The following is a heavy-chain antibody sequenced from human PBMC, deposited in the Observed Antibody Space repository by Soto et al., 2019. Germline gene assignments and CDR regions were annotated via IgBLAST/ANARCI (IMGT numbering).Heavy chain of an antibody. CDR3: ARDRARDIVVVPAAIKGDYFDY. Sequence: ASVKVSCKASGYTFTSYGISWVRQAPGQGLEWMGWISAYNGNTNYAQKLQGRVTMTTDTSTSTAYMELRSLRSDGTAVYYCARDRARDIVVVPAAIKGDYFDYWGQGTLVTVSS. D-gene: IGHD2-2*02. CDR2: ISAYNGNT. J-gene: IGHJ4*02. CDR1: GYTFTSYG. V-gene: IGHV1-18*01.